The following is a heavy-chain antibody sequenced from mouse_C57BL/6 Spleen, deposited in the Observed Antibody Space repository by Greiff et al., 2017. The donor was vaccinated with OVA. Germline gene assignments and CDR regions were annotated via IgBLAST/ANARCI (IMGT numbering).Heavy chain of an antibody. D-gene: IGHD4-1*01. CDR1: GYTFTSYW. J-gene: IGHJ4*01. Sequence: QVQLQQPGAELVMPGASVKLSCKASGYTFTSYWMHWVKQRPGQGLEWIGELDPSDSYTNYNQKFKGKSTLTVDKSSSTAYMQLSSLTSEDSAVYYCARSELGRYYAMDYWGQGTSVTVSS. V-gene: IGHV1-69*01. CDR3: ARSELGRYYAMDY. CDR2: LDPSDSYT.